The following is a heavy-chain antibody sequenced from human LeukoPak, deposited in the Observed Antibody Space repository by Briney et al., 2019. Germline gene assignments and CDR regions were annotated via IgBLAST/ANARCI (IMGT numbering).Heavy chain of an antibody. CDR3: ARGRYCSSTSCYRRSRPFDY. CDR2: INHSGST. D-gene: IGHD2-2*01. V-gene: IGHV4-34*01. Sequence: SETLSLTCAVYGGSFSGYYWSWIRQPPGKGLEWIGEINHSGSTNYNPSLKSRVTISVDTSKNQFSLKLSSVTAADTAVYYCARGRYCSSTSCYRRSRPFDYWGQGTLVTVSS. J-gene: IGHJ4*02. CDR1: GGSFSGYY.